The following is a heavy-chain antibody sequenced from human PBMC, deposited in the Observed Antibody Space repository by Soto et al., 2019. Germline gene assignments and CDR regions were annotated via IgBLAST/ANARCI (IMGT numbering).Heavy chain of an antibody. V-gene: IGHV4-31*03. CDR1: GGSISSGGHY. CDR3: ARAAAPGGYYYYGMDV. Sequence: QVQLRESGPGLVKPSQTLSLTCTVSGGSISSGGHYWSWIRQHPGKGLEWIGHISYSGSTYYNPSLKSRVTISVDTSKSQFSLKLSSVTAADTAVYYCARAAAPGGYYYYGMDVWGQGTTVTVSS. D-gene: IGHD6-25*01. CDR2: ISYSGST. J-gene: IGHJ6*02.